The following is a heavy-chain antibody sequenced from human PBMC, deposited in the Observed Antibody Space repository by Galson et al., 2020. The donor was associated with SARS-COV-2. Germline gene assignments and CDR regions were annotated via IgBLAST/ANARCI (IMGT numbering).Heavy chain of an antibody. Sequence: PGGYLSLSCAASGFTLRRYAMNWVSKAPGKGLEWVSVFSGSGGVAYYADSVKGRFTISRDNAKNSLYLQMNSLRAEDTALYYCAKESSGWYRALGYWGQGTLVTGSS. J-gene: IGHJ4*02. CDR3: AKESSGWYRALGY. V-gene: IGHV3-23*01. CDR2: FSGSGGVA. D-gene: IGHD6-19*01. CDR1: GFTLRRYA.